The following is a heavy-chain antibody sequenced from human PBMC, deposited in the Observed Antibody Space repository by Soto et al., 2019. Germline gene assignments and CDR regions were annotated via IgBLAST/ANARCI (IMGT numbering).Heavy chain of an antibody. CDR3: ARDKRDLRFLEWSYYFAY. CDR2: ISYDGSNK. CDR1: GFTFSSYA. D-gene: IGHD3-3*01. Sequence: PGGSLGLSCTASGFTFSSYAMHWVRQAPGKGLEWVAVISYDGSNKYYADSVKGRFTISRDNSKNTLYLQMNSLRAEDTAVYYCARDKRDLRFLEWSYYFAYWGQGTLVTVSS. V-gene: IGHV3-30-3*01. J-gene: IGHJ4*02.